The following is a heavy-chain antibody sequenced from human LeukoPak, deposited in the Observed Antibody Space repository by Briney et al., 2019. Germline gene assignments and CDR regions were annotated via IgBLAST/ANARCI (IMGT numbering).Heavy chain of an antibody. CDR3: AREPLNLVAAPIDY. V-gene: IGHV3-48*03. CDR2: ISSSGSTI. CDR1: GFTFSSYA. D-gene: IGHD5-12*01. J-gene: IGHJ4*02. Sequence: PGGSLRLSCAASGFTFSSYAMSWVRQAPGRGLEWVSYISSSGSTIYYADSVKGRFTISRDNAKNSLYLQMNSLRAEDTAVYYCAREPLNLVAAPIDYWGQGTLVTVSS.